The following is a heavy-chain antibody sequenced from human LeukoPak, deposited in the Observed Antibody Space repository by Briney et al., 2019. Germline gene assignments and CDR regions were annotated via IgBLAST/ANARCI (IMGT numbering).Heavy chain of an antibody. D-gene: IGHD3/OR15-3a*01. CDR2: IYHSGST. CDR1: GYSISSGYY. CDR3: ARDFRDSPGY. J-gene: IGHJ4*02. V-gene: IGHV4-38-2*02. Sequence: SETLSLTCAVSGYSISSGYYWGWIRQPPGKGLEWIGSIYHSGSTYYNPSLKSRVTISVDTSKNQFSLKVSSVTAADTAVYYCARDFRDSPGYWGRGTLVTVSS.